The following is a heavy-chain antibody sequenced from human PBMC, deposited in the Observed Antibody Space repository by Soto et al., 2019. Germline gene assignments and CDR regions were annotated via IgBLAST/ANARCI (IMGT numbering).Heavy chain of an antibody. Sequence: ASVKVSCKASGGTFSSYAISWVRQAPGQGLEWMGGIIPIFGTANYAQKFQGRVTITADESTSTAYMELSSLRSEDTAVYYCARTLYEEYYYYGMDVWGQGTTVTVSS. CDR2: IIPIFGTA. CDR1: GGTFSSYA. J-gene: IGHJ6*02. D-gene: IGHD3-22*01. V-gene: IGHV1-69*13. CDR3: ARTLYEEYYYYGMDV.